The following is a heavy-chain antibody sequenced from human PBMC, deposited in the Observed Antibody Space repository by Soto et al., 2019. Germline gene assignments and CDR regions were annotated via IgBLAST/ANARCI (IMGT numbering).Heavy chain of an antibody. J-gene: IGHJ6*02. CDR1: GGSISSSSYY. D-gene: IGHD7-27*01. CDR2: VYYSWST. V-gene: IGHV4-39*01. CDR3: ARGRSGSGLGGV. Sequence: QLQLQESGPGLVKPSETLSLTSTVSGGSISSSSYYWGWIRQPPGKGLERIGRVYYSWSTYYNPTLKGRVNISVDTSKNRFTLKVSSVTAADTAVYYGARGRSGSGLGGVWGQGTTVTVSS.